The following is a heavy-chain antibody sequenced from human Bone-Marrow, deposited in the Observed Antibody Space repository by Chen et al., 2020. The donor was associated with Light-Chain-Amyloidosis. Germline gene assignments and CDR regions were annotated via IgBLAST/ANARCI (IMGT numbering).Heavy chain of an antibody. D-gene: IGHD2-15*01. V-gene: IGHV3-9*01. CDR2: ISWNGRDI. CDR1: GFIFDDYA. CDR3: AKSDCSSTNCVLHF. Sequence: EVQLVESGGGLVQPGRALRLSCAASGFIFDDYAMHWVRQAPGGGLEWVAGISWNGRDIGYADSAKGRFTISRDNTQNSLFLQMNTLRTDDTALYFCAKSDCSSTNCVLHFWGQGTLVTVSS. J-gene: IGHJ4*02.